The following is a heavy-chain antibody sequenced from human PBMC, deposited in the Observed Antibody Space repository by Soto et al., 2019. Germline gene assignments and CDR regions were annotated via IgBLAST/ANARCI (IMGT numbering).Heavy chain of an antibody. Sequence: EVQLVESGGGLVKPGGSLRLSCAASGFTFSSYSMNWVRQAPGKGLEWVSSISSSSSYIYYADSVKGRFTISRDNAXNXXYRQMNSLRAEDTAVYYGARVVDDYDPYYYYGMDVWGQGTTVTVSS. CDR1: GFTFSSYS. V-gene: IGHV3-21*01. CDR3: ARVVDDYDPYYYYGMDV. D-gene: IGHD3-22*01. CDR2: ISSSSSYI. J-gene: IGHJ6*02.